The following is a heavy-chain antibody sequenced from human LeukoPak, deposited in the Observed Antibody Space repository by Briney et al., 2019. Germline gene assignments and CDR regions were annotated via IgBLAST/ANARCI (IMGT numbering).Heavy chain of an antibody. Sequence: GGSLRLSRAASGSTFSSYSMNWVRQAPGKGPECVSYISSSSSTIYYADSVKGRFTISRDNAKNSLYLQMNSLRADDTAVYYCAKKGYAGSGTYSYYFDYWGQGALVTVSS. CDR1: GSTFSSYS. V-gene: IGHV3-48*01. CDR2: ISSSSSTI. D-gene: IGHD3-10*01. J-gene: IGHJ4*02. CDR3: AKKGYAGSGTYSYYFDY.